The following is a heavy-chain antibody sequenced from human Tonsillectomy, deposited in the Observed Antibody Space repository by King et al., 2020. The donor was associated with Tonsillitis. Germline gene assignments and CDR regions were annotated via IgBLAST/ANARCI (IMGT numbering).Heavy chain of an antibody. CDR2: ISYDGANK. J-gene: IGHJ4*02. V-gene: IGHV3-30*04. CDR3: ARDRGSWVLDIDY. Sequence: VQLVESGGGVVQPGRSLRLSCAASGFTFRNYAMHWVCQAPGKGLEWVAIISYDGANKFYADSVKGRFTISRDSSKNTLYLQMNSLRAEDTAVYYCARDRGSWVLDIDYWGQGSPVTVSS. D-gene: IGHD1-26*01. CDR1: GFTFRNYA.